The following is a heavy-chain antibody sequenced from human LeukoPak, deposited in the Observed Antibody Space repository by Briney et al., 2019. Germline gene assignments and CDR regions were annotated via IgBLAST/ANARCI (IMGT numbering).Heavy chain of an antibody. Sequence: PGGSLRLSCAASGFTFSSYGMSWVRQAPGKGLEWVSGINWNGGSTGYADSVKGRFTISRDNAKNSLYLQMNSLRAEDTALYYCARETGTTFPYYYYYMDVWGKGTTVTVSS. J-gene: IGHJ6*03. CDR1: GFTFSSYG. V-gene: IGHV3-20*04. CDR2: INWNGGST. D-gene: IGHD1-7*01. CDR3: ARETGTTFPYYYYYMDV.